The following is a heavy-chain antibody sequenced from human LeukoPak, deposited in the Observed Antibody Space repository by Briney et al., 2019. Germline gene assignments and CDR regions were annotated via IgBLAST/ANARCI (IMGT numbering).Heavy chain of an antibody. CDR2: IYPGDSDT. D-gene: IGHD3-10*01. CDR1: GYSFTSYW. J-gene: IGHJ4*02. Sequence: GESLKISCKGSGYSFTSYWIAWVRQMPGKGVEWMGIIYPGDSDTRYSPSFQGQVTISADKSISTAYLQWSSLKASDTAMYYCARNHASGVWFGELLFDYWGQGTLVTVSS. V-gene: IGHV5-51*01. CDR3: ARNHASGVWFGELLFDY.